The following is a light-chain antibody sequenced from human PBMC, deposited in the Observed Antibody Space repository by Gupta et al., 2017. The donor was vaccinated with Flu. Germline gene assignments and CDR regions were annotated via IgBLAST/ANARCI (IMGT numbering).Light chain of an antibody. CDR1: QSVSTY. Sequence: ATLSLSPGERAILSCRASQSVSTYLDWYQQKPGQAPRLLMYDTSKRVAGIPARFSGSGSGTDFTLTISSLEPEDFAVYYCQQRSDLPMYTFGQGTRLEIK. J-gene: IGKJ2*01. CDR2: DTS. V-gene: IGKV3-11*01. CDR3: QQRSDLPMYT.